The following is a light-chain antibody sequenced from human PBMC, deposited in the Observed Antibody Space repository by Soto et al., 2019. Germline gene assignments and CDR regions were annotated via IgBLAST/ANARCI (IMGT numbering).Light chain of an antibody. J-gene: IGKJ1*01. CDR2: GAS. CDR1: QSVSSN. CDR3: QQYNNWPLT. Sequence: EIVMTQSPATLSVSPGERATLSCRASQSVSSNLAWYQQKPGQAPRLLIYGASTRATGIPARFSGSGSGTEFTLTISSLHSEDFAFYYCQQYNNWPLTFGQGTKVEIK. V-gene: IGKV3-15*01.